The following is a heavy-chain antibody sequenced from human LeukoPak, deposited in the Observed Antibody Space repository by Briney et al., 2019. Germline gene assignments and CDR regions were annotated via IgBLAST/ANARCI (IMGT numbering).Heavy chain of an antibody. Sequence: SETLSLTCAVYGGSFSGYYWGWTRQPPGKGLEWIGEINHSGSTNYNPSLKSRVTISVDTSKNQFSLKLSSVTAADTAVYYCAREHYYGSGIDYWGQGTLVTVSS. J-gene: IGHJ4*02. CDR3: AREHYYGSGIDY. CDR1: GGSFSGYY. CDR2: INHSGST. V-gene: IGHV4-34*01. D-gene: IGHD3-10*01.